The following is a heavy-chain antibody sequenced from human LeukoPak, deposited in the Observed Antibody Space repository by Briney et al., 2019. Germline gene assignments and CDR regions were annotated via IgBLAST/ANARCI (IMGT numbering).Heavy chain of an antibody. D-gene: IGHD3-10*01. Sequence: PSETLSLTCTVSGGSIRTDYWSWIRQPPGKGLEWIGYISNSGSSQYNPSLKSRVTISVDTSKNQFSLKLSPVTAADTAVYYCAKSDGSGSYFDSWGQGTPVTVSS. CDR1: GGSIRTDY. CDR3: AKSDGSGSYFDS. J-gene: IGHJ4*02. CDR2: ISNSGSS. V-gene: IGHV4-59*01.